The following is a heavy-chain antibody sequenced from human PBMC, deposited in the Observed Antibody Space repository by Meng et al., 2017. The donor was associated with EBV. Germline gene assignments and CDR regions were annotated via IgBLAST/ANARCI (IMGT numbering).Heavy chain of an antibody. D-gene: IGHD4-11*01. V-gene: IGHV4-61*01. Sequence: QVQLQESCPGLVKPSETLFLNRTVSGGSVNNESYYWCWIRQPPGKGLEYIGYIYYTGSTNYNSSLKSRVTISLDKSKNQFSLKLTSLTAADTAIYYCARGDYTNYPRWFDPWGQGTLVTVSS. CDR3: ARGDYTNYPRWFDP. CDR1: GGSVNNESYY. CDR2: IYYTGST. J-gene: IGHJ5*02.